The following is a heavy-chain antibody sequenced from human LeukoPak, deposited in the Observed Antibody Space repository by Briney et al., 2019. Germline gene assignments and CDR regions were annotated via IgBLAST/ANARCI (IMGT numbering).Heavy chain of an antibody. J-gene: IGHJ4*02. D-gene: IGHD3-3*01. CDR3: ARDRAWNYSDY. CDR2: ISNDGSRK. CDR1: GFTFSRHG. Sequence: GGSLRLSCAPSGFTFSRHGMHWVRQAPGKGLEWVAIISNDGSRKYYAHSVEGRFTISRDNSKNTLYLQMDSLRAEDTAVYYCARDRAWNYSDYWGQGTLVTVSS. V-gene: IGHV3-30*03.